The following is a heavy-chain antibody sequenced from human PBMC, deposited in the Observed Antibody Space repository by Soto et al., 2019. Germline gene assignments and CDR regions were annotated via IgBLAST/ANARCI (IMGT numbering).Heavy chain of an antibody. CDR3: ARGHATDCSNGVCSFFYNHEMDV. CDR2: INPKSGGT. Sequence: ASVKVSCNASGYSFSDYHIYWVRPAPGQGLEWLGRINPKSGGTSTAQKFQGWVTMTRATSISTAYMELTRMKSDDTAVYFCARGHATDCSNGVCSFFYNHEMDVWG. D-gene: IGHD2-8*01. J-gene: IGHJ6*02. V-gene: IGHV1-2*04. CDR1: GYSFSDYH.